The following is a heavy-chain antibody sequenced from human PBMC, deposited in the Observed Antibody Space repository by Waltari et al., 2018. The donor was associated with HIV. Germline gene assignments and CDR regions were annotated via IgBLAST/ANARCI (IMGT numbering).Heavy chain of an antibody. CDR2: IRGKPNSYAT. D-gene: IGHD4-17*01. J-gene: IGHJ5*02. CDR1: GFSFRGSA. V-gene: IGHV3-73*01. Sequence: EVQLVESGGGLVQHGGSLALTCAASGFSFRGSAMHWVRQASGKGLEWVGRIRGKPNSYATAYAESLKGRFTISRDDSKNTAYLQMNSLKTEDTAVYYCTKSVGDSARGWFDPWGQGTLVTVSS. CDR3: TKSVGDSARGWFDP.